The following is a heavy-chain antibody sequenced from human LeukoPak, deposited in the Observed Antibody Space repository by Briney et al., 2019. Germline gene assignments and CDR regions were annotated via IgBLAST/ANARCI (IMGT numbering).Heavy chain of an antibody. J-gene: IGHJ4*02. CDR1: GGSISSSNW. Sequence: SGTLSLTCAVSGGSISSSNWWSWVRQPPGKGLEWIGVIYHSGSTHYNPSLKSRVTTSVDKTKNQFSLKLSSVTGANTAVYYCASGIAAAGQDYWGQGTLVTVSS. V-gene: IGHV4-4*02. D-gene: IGHD6-13*01. CDR3: ASGIAAAGQDY. CDR2: IYHSGST.